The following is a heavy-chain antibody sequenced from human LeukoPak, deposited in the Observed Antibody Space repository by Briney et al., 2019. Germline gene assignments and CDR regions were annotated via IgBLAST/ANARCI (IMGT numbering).Heavy chain of an antibody. CDR2: IYSGGST. J-gene: IGHJ4*02. CDR3: ARDGIAAVDFDY. CDR1: GFTLSSYW. D-gene: IGHD6-13*01. V-gene: IGHV3-53*01. Sequence: GGSLRLSCVASGFTLSSYWMSWVRQAPGKGLEWVSVIYSGGSTYYADSVKGRFTISRDNSKNTLYLQMNSLRAEDTAVYYCARDGIAAVDFDYWGQGILVTVSS.